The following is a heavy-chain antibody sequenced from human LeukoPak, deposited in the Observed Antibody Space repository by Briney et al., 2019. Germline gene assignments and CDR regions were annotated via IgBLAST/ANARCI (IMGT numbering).Heavy chain of an antibody. D-gene: IGHD3-10*02. CDR1: GGSIGSGGYY. Sequence: PSETLSLTCTVSGGSIGSGGYYWSWIRQHPGKGLEWIGYIYYSGSTYYNPSLKSRVTISVDTSKNQFSLKLSSVTAADTAVYYCARDVRELGHDFDYWGQGTLVTVSS. CDR3: ARDVRELGHDFDY. J-gene: IGHJ4*02. CDR2: IYYSGST. V-gene: IGHV4-31*03.